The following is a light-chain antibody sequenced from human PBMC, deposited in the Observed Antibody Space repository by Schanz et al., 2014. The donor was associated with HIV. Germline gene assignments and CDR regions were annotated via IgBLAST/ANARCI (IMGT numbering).Light chain of an antibody. CDR1: SRDIGSYNF. CDR3: SSYTSSSTLVV. V-gene: IGLV2-14*01. Sequence: QSVLTQPPSASGSPGQSVTISCTGTSRDIGSYNFVSWYQHHPAEPPKLIIYEVDKRPSGVPNRFSGSKSGNTASLTISGLQAEDEADYYCSSYTSSSTLVVFGGGTKLTVL. J-gene: IGLJ2*01. CDR2: EVD.